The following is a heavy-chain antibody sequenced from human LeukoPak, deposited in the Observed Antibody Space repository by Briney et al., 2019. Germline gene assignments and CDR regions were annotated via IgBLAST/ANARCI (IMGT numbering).Heavy chain of an antibody. D-gene: IGHD3-10*01. Sequence: GGSLRLSCAASGFTFSSYAMSWVRQAPGKGLEWVSAISGSGGSTYYADSVKGRFTISRDNSKNTLYLHMNNLRAEDTAVYYCARAGSYYPFDYWGQGTLVTVSS. CDR2: ISGSGGST. CDR1: GFTFSSYA. J-gene: IGHJ4*02. V-gene: IGHV3-23*01. CDR3: ARAGSYYPFDY.